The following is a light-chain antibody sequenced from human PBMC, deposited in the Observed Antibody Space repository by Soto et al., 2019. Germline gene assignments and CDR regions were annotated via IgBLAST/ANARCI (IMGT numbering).Light chain of an antibody. Sequence: IQMTQSPSTLPASVGDRFTITCRASQSISDWLAWYQQKPGTAPKVLIYDASSLESGVPSRFSGSGSGTDFTLTISSLQPEDFATYYCQQAYGAPPTFGQGTKVDIK. J-gene: IGKJ1*01. CDR2: DAS. CDR1: QSISDW. CDR3: QQAYGAPPT. V-gene: IGKV1-5*01.